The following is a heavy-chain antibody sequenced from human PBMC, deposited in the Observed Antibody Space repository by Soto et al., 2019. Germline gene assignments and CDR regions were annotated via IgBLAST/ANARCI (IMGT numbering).Heavy chain of an antibody. D-gene: IGHD2-2*01. CDR3: ARGASCTSTSCYDYFHYGMDV. V-gene: IGHV1-18*01. Sequence: ASVKVTCKASGYTFTSHGITWVRQAPGQGLEWMGWISTYNGNTNYAQKLQGRVTLTTDTSTSTAYMGLRSLRSDDAAVYYCARGASCTSTSCYDYFHYGMDVWGQGTTVTVSS. CDR2: ISTYNGNT. J-gene: IGHJ6*02. CDR1: GYTFTSHG.